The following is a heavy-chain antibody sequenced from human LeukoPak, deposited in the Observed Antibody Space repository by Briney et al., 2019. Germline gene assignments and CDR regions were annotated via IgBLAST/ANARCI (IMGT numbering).Heavy chain of an antibody. D-gene: IGHD1-26*01. J-gene: IGHJ4*02. Sequence: GRSLRLSCAASGFTFSDYYMSWIRQAPGKGLEWVSYISSSGSTIYYADSVKGRFTISKDNAKNSLYLQMNSLRAEDTAVYYCARAGIVGATVDYWGQGTLVTVSS. V-gene: IGHV3-11*01. CDR2: ISSSGSTI. CDR3: ARAGIVGATVDY. CDR1: GFTFSDYY.